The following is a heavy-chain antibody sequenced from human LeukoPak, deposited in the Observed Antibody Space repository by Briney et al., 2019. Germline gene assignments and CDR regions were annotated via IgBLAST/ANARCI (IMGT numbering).Heavy chain of an antibody. CDR3: ARESGYYSGAFDI. D-gene: IGHD3-22*01. CDR2: ISYDGSNK. Sequence: GGSLRLSCAASGFTFSSYAMHWVRQAPGKGLEWVAVISYDGSNKYYADSVKGRFTISRDNSKNTLYLQMNSLRAEDTAVCYCARESGYYSGAFDIWGQGTMVTVSS. J-gene: IGHJ3*02. CDR1: GFTFSSYA. V-gene: IGHV3-30*04.